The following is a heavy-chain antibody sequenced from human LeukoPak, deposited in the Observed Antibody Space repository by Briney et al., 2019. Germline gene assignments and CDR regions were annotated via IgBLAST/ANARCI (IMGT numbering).Heavy chain of an antibody. V-gene: IGHV3-66*01. Sequence: GGSLRLSCAASGFTVSSNYMSWVRQAPGKGLEWVSVIYSGGSTYYADSVKGRFTISRDNSKDTLYLQMNSLRTEDTAVYYCARDLTAKGDYWGQGTLVTVSS. J-gene: IGHJ4*02. D-gene: IGHD5-18*01. CDR2: IYSGGST. CDR1: GFTVSSNY. CDR3: ARDLTAKGDY.